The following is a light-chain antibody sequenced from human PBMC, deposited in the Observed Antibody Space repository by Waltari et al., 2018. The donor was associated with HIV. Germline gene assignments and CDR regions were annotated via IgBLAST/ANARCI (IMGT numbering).Light chain of an antibody. Sequence: IVMTQSQLSLAATPGEPASISCRTSQSLRHSNGNNYLDWYVQKPGQSPQLLIYLGSNRASGVPDRISGSESGTDFTLKITRVEAEDVGVYYCMQALNVPLTFGGGTKVEIK. CDR1: QSLRHSNGNNY. CDR3: MQALNVPLT. J-gene: IGKJ4*01. CDR2: LGS. V-gene: IGKV2-28*01.